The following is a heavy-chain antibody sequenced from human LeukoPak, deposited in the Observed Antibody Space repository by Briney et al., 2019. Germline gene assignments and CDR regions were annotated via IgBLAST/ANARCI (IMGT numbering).Heavy chain of an antibody. CDR2: ISAYNGNT. D-gene: IGHD3-10*01. J-gene: IGHJ4*02. CDR3: ARDRWYYYGSGSYYKRFDY. Sequence: GASVKVSCKASGYTFTSYGISWVRQAPGQGLEWMGWISAYNGNTNYAQKLQGRVTMTTDTSTSTAYMELRSLGSDDTAVYYCARDRWYYYGSGSYYKRFDYWGQGTLVTVSS. CDR1: GYTFTSYG. V-gene: IGHV1-18*01.